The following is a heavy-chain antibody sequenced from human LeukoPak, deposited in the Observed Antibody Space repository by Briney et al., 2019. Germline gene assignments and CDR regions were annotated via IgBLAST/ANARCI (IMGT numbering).Heavy chain of an antibody. Sequence: NSSQTLSLTCSVSGGSISSSNYYWSWIRQPPGKGLECIGYIYYSGSTHYNPSLKSRVTISVDTSKNQFSLKLSSVTAADTAVYYCAREVITMVRGARNWFDPWGQGTLVTVSS. V-gene: IGHV4-61*01. CDR1: GGSISSSNYY. CDR2: IYYSGST. J-gene: IGHJ5*02. CDR3: AREVITMVRGARNWFDP. D-gene: IGHD3-10*01.